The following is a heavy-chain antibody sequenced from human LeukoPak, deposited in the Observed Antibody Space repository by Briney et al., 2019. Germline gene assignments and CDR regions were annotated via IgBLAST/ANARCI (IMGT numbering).Heavy chain of an antibody. Sequence: GGSPRLSCAASGFTFSSYGMHWVRQAPGKGLEWVAFIRYDGSNKYYADSVKGRFTISRDNSKNTLYLQMNSLRAEDTAVYYCAKVRGVVITFFDYWGQGTLVTVSS. D-gene: IGHD3-22*01. CDR3: AKVRGVVITFFDY. J-gene: IGHJ4*02. CDR2: IRYDGSNK. CDR1: GFTFSSYG. V-gene: IGHV3-30*02.